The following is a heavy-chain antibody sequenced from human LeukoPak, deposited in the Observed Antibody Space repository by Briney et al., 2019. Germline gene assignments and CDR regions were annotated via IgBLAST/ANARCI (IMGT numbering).Heavy chain of an antibody. J-gene: IGHJ6*03. CDR1: GGSISSYY. D-gene: IGHD6-19*01. Sequence: SETLSLTCTVSGGSISSYYWSWIRQPAGKGLEWIGRIYTSGSTNYNPSRKSRVTMSVDTSKNQFSLKLSSVTAADPAVYYCARGGYSSGPVAFAWRYYYYMDVWGKGTTVTISS. CDR2: IYTSGST. CDR3: ARGGYSSGPVAFAWRYYYYMDV. V-gene: IGHV4-4*07.